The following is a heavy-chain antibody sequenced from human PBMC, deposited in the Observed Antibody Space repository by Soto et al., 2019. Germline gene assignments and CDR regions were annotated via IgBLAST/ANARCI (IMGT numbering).Heavy chain of an antibody. Sequence: QVQLVESGGGVVQPGRSLRLSCVASGFTFSNSGMHWVRQAPGKGLEWVAVISYDGSDKYYADSVKGRFTVSRDNSKNTLYLQMNSLRAEDTAVYYCAKDRSSSWSFDYWGQGTLVTVSS. D-gene: IGHD6-13*01. CDR1: GFTFSNSG. J-gene: IGHJ4*02. V-gene: IGHV3-30*18. CDR2: ISYDGSDK. CDR3: AKDRSSSWSFDY.